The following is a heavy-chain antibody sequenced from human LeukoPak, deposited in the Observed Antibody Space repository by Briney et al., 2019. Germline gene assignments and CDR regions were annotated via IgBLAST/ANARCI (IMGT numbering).Heavy chain of an antibody. Sequence: ASVQVSCKVSGYTLPELSIHWVRQAPGRGLEWMGGFDPEHGETIYAQMIQGRVTMTEDTSADTAYIELTSLTSEDTAVYYCATRSPHSGYDSFDYWGQGTLVTVSS. CDR3: ATRSPHSGYDSFDY. CDR1: GYTLPELS. J-gene: IGHJ4*02. D-gene: IGHD5-12*01. CDR2: FDPEHGET. V-gene: IGHV1-24*01.